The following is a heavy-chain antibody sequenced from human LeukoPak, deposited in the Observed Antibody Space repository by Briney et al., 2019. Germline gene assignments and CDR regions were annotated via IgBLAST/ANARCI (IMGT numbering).Heavy chain of an antibody. CDR1: GFTVSSNY. CDR3: ARADMVRGVISYYYYMDV. CDR2: IYSGGST. Sequence: GGSLRLSCAASGFTVSSNYMSWVRQAPGKGLEWVSVIYSGGSTYYADSVKGRFTISRDNSKNTLYLQMNSLRAEGTAVYYCARADMVRGVISYYYYMDVWGKGTTVTISS. J-gene: IGHJ6*03. D-gene: IGHD3-10*01. V-gene: IGHV3-66*01.